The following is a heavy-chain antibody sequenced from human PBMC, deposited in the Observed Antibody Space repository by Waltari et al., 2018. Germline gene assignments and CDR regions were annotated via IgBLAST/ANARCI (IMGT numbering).Heavy chain of an antibody. J-gene: IGHJ3*02. V-gene: IGHV4-31*03. D-gene: IGHD6-6*01. CDR2: ISYSGST. Sequence: QVQLQESGPGLVKPSQTLSLTCTVSGGSISSGGYYWSWIRQHPGKGLEWLGYISYSGSTYYNPSLKRRVTISVDTPKNQFSLKLSFVTAADTAVYYCARGGSSYAFDIWGQGTMVTVSS. CDR1: GGSISSGGYY. CDR3: ARGGSSYAFDI.